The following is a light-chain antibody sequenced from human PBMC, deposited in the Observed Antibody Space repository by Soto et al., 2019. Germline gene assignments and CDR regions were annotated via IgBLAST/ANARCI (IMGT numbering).Light chain of an antibody. V-gene: IGLV1-44*01. J-gene: IGLJ1*01. Sequence: QSVLTQPPSASGAPGQRVTISCSGSSPNIGSNTVNWYQQLPGTAPKLLIYTNNQRPSGVRDRFSGSRSGTSASLAISGLQPEDEADYYCAAWDDSLNGFVFGTGTKVTVL. CDR1: SPNIGSNT. CDR2: TNN. CDR3: AAWDDSLNGFV.